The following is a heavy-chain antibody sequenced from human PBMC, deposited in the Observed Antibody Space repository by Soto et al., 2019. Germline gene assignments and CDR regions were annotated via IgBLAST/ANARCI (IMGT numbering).Heavy chain of an antibody. D-gene: IGHD1-1*01. CDR1: GFTFSSYA. Sequence: QVQLVESGGGVVQPGRSLRLSCAASGFTFSSYAMHWVRQAPGKGLEWVAVISYDGSKKYYADSVKGRFTISRDNSKNTLYLQMNSRTAEDTAVYYCARDRFSYNWNDFPYYYYGMGVWGRGTTVTVSP. CDR3: ARDRFSYNWNDFPYYYYGMGV. V-gene: IGHV3-30-3*01. J-gene: IGHJ6*01. CDR2: ISYDGSKK.